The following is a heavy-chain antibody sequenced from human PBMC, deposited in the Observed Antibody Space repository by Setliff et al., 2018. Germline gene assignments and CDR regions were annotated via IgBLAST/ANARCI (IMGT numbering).Heavy chain of an antibody. D-gene: IGHD6-19*01. Sequence: GGSLRLSCAASGFTFSTYAMHWVRQAPGKGLQWVALIRFDGSNEYYAESVKGRFTISRGNSQNTLYLQMKSLRAEDTAVYYCAKVRYSSGWYPFPYYFDYWGQGTLVT. CDR3: AKVRYSSGWYPFPYYFDY. CDR1: GFTFSTYA. V-gene: IGHV3-30*02. J-gene: IGHJ4*02. CDR2: IRFDGSNE.